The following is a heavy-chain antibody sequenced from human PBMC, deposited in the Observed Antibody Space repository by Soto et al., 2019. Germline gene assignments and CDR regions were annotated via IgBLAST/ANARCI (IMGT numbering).Heavy chain of an antibody. V-gene: IGHV1-69*02. CDR2: IIPILGIA. CDR1: GGTFGSYT. CDR3: ARGPQAMVRGWADYYYYGMDV. J-gene: IGHJ6*02. D-gene: IGHD3-10*01. Sequence: AASVKVSCKASGGTFGSYTISWVRQAPGQGLEWMGRIIPILGIANHAQKFQGRVTITADKSTSTAYMELSSLRSEDTAVYYCARGPQAMVRGWADYYYYGMDVWGQGTTVTVSS.